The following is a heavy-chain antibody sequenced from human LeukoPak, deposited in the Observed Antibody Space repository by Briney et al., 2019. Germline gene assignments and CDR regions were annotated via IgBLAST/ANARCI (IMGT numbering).Heavy chain of an antibody. Sequence: GESLKLSCKGSGYRFTRHWSGWVGQRRGKGREGRGHIYAGEGDTIYRRSLQGKVTISADKSMSTAYLQGRRVTASDTAMYYCAREYCDGDCYSAPFDYWGQGTLGTVS. J-gene: IGHJ4*02. V-gene: IGHV5-51*03. CDR1: GYRFTRHW. CDR3: AREYCDGDCYSAPFDY. CDR2: IYAGEGDT. D-gene: IGHD2-21*02.